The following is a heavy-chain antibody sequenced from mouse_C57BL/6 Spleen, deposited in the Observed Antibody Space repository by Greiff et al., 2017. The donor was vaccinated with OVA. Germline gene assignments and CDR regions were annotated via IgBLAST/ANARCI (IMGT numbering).Heavy chain of an antibody. CDR3: AREGDSSGYGYAY. J-gene: IGHJ3*01. CDR2: IYPRSGNT. D-gene: IGHD3-2*02. CDR1: GYTFTSYG. Sequence: QVQLQQSGAELARPGASVKLSCKASGYTFTSYGISWVKQRTGQGLEWIGEIYPRSGNTYYNEKFKGKANLTADKYSNTAYMELRSLTSEDSAVYFYAREGDSSGYGYAYWGQGTLVTVAA. V-gene: IGHV1-81*01.